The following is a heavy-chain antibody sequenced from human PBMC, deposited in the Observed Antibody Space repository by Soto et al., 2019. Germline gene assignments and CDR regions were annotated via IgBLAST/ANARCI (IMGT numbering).Heavy chain of an antibody. J-gene: IGHJ5*02. CDR1: GGPISSYY. CDR2: IFYTGNT. Sequence: SETLSLTCNVSGGPISSYYWSWIRQSPRKGLEWIGQIFYTGNTNYNPSLKSRVTMSVDIPKKQFSLKLRSVTTADTAIYFCARNNVRGVSNSYNWMDPWGQGTLVTVSS. CDR3: ARNNVRGVSNSYNWMDP. D-gene: IGHD3-10*01. V-gene: IGHV4-59*01.